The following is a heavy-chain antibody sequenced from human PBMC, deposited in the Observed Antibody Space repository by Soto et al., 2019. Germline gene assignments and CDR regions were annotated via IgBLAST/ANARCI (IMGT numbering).Heavy chain of an antibody. Sequence: ASVKVSCKASGYTFTSYDISWVRQATLRVLEWMVWMNPNSGNTGYAQKFQGRVTMTRNTYISTAYMEMRSLRSEDTAVYYCAREPNLRGYYGSGSYYKGYYYYCYGMDVWAQGTTVTVSS. CDR2: MNPNSGNT. J-gene: IGHJ6*02. V-gene: IGHV1-8*01. CDR3: AREPNLRGYYGSGSYYKGYYYYCYGMDV. D-gene: IGHD3-10*01. CDR1: GYTFTSYD.